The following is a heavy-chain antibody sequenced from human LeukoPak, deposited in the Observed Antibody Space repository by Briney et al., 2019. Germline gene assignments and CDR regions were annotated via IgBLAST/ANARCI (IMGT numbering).Heavy chain of an antibody. CDR2: IYRSEDS. CDR1: GGSISSSDW. J-gene: IGHJ4*02. CDR3: ARHTGYNYGHLDY. V-gene: IGHV4-4*02. D-gene: IGHD5-18*01. Sequence: SGTLSLTCAVSGGSISSSDWWSWVRQPPGRGLEWIGYIYRSEDSNYNPSLKSRVTISVDTSKNQFSLQLSSVTAADTAVYYCARHTGYNYGHLDYWGQGTLVTVSS.